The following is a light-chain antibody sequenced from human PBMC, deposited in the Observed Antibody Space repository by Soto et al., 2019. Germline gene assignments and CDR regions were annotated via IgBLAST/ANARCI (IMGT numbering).Light chain of an antibody. CDR3: QQYNDWPSIT. Sequence: EIVMTQSPATLSVSPGERATLSCRASQSVSRNLAWYHQKPGQAPRLLIYGASTRATGIPARFSGSGSGTEFTLTISSLQSEDFVVYYCQQYNDWPSITFGQGTRLEIK. CDR1: QSVSRN. J-gene: IGKJ5*01. V-gene: IGKV3-15*01. CDR2: GAS.